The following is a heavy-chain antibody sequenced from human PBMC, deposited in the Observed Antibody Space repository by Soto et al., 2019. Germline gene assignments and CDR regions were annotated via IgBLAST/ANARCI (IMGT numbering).Heavy chain of an antibody. Sequence: ASVKVSCKASGYTFTSYGISWVRQAPGQGLEWMGWISAYNGNTNYAQKLQGRVTMTTDTSTSTAYMELRSLRSDDTAVYYCAREACRWANYYDSSGYPDILLHSTGMDVWGQ. CDR2: ISAYNGNT. CDR3: AREACRWANYYDSSGYPDILLHSTGMDV. D-gene: IGHD3-22*01. J-gene: IGHJ6*02. CDR1: GYTFTSYG. V-gene: IGHV1-18*01.